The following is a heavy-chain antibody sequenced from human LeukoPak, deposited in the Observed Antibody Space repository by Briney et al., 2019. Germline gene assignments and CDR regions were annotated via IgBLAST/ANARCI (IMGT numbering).Heavy chain of an antibody. D-gene: IGHD3-10*01. J-gene: IGHJ4*02. CDR3: ARRKGPYGSGTYYDS. CDR2: ASWNGAYT. CDR1: GFPFDDYG. Sequence: PGGSLRLSCAASGFPFDDYGMSWVRLAPGKGLEWVSGASWNGAYTEYADSVRGRFTISRDNAKKSLYLQMNSLRVDDTALYYCARRKGPYGSGTYYDSWGQGTLVSVSS. V-gene: IGHV3-20*04.